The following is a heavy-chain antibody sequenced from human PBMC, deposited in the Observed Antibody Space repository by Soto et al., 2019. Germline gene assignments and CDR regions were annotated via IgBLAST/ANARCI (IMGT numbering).Heavy chain of an antibody. Sequence: QVQLQESGPGLVKPSETLSLTCTVSGGSISSYYWSWIRQPPGKGLEWIGYIYYSGSTNYKPSLKSRVTISVDTSKNQFSLKLSSVTAADTAVYYCARDSDTYDFWSGYKYYYYYGMDVWGQGTTVTVSS. CDR2: IYYSGST. CDR1: GGSISSYY. CDR3: ARDSDTYDFWSGYKYYYYYGMDV. D-gene: IGHD3-3*01. V-gene: IGHV4-59*01. J-gene: IGHJ6*02.